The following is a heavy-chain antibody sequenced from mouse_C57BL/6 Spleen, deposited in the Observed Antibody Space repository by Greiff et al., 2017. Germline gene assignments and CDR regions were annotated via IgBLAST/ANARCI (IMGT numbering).Heavy chain of an antibody. D-gene: IGHD2-4*01. CDR1: GYTFTSYW. CDR2: IDPSDSET. J-gene: IGHJ3*01. CDR3: ARGEYDYDGTEAWFAY. Sequence: QVQLQQPGAELVRPGSSVKLSCKASGYTFTSYWMHWVKQRPIQGLEWIGNIDPSDSETHYNQKFKDKATLTVDKSSSTAYMQLSSLTSEDSAVYYCARGEYDYDGTEAWFAYWGQGTLVTGSA. V-gene: IGHV1-52*01.